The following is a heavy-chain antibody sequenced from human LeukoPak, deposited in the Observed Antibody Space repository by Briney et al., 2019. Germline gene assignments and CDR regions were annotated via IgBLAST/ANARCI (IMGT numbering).Heavy chain of an antibody. CDR2: ISSSSSTI. V-gene: IGHV3-48*01. CDR1: RFTFSSYA. D-gene: IGHD1-26*01. CDR3: ARDFIVVGATGVGY. Sequence: GGSLRLSCAASRFTFSSYAMSWVRQAPGKGLEWVSYISSSSSTIYYADSVKGRFTISRDNAKNSLYLQMNSLRAEDTAVYYCARDFIVVGATGVGYWGQGTLVTVSP. J-gene: IGHJ4*02.